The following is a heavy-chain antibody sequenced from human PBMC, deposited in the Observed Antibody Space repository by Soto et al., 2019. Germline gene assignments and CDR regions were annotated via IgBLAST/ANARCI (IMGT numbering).Heavy chain of an antibody. CDR1: GGSISSGDYY. J-gene: IGHJ4*02. V-gene: IGHV4-30-4*01. Sequence: PSETLSLTCTVSGGSISSGDYYWSWIRQPPGKGLEWIGYIYYSGSTYYNPSLKSRVTISVDTSKNQFSLKLSSVTAADTAVYYCARGRDYSSSWLYDYWGQGTLVTVSS. CDR2: IYYSGST. D-gene: IGHD6-13*01. CDR3: ARGRDYSSSWLYDY.